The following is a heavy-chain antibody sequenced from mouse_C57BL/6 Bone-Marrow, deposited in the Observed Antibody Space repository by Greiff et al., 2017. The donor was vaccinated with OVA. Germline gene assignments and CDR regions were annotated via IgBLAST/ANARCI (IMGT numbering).Heavy chain of an antibody. CDR2: IYPGDGDT. J-gene: IGHJ2*01. D-gene: IGHD2-2*01. V-gene: IGHV1-82*01. CDR1: GYAFSSSW. Sequence: VQVVESGPELVKPGASVKISCKASGYAFSSSWMNWVKQRPGKGLEWIGRIYPGDGDTNYNGKFKGKATLTADKSSSTAYMQLSSLTSEDSAVYFCAVWLRRFFDYWGQGTTLTVSS. CDR3: AVWLRRFFDY.